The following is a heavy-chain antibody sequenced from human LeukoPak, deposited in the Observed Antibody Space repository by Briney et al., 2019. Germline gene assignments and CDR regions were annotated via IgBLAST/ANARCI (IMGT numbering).Heavy chain of an antibody. Sequence: PWGSLRLSCAASGFTVSSNYMSWVRQAPRKGLEWVSVIYSGGSTYYADSVKGRFIISRDNSKNTLYLQMNSLRAEDTAVYYCARGTVADPWSYYGMDVWGQGTTVTVSS. CDR3: ARGTVADPWSYYGMDV. CDR1: GFTVSSNY. CDR2: IYSGGST. V-gene: IGHV3-66*01. D-gene: IGHD6-19*01. J-gene: IGHJ6*02.